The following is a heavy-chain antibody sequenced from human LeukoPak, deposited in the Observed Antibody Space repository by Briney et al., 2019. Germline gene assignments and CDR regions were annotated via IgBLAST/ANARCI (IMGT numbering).Heavy chain of an antibody. CDR1: GYRFTDYY. J-gene: IGHJ5*02. CDR3: ARGYCSSNICYLGPWFDT. CDR2: INPDRDDT. V-gene: IGHV1-2*02. D-gene: IGHD2-2*01. Sequence: ASVKVSCKASGYRFTDYYIHWLRQAPGQGLEWLGWINPDRDDTNVPHKFQGRITMTSDTSISTAYMALGSLTSGDTAIYFCARGYCSSNICYLGPWFDTWGQGSLVTVTS.